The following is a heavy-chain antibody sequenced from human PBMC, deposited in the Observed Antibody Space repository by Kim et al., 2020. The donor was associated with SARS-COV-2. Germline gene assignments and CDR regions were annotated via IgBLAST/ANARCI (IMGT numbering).Heavy chain of an antibody. Sequence: GGSLRLSCAASGFTFDDYAMHWVRQAPGKGLEWVSGISWNSGSIGYADSVKGRFTISRDNAKNSLYLQMNSLRAEDTALYYCAKDGSYYDSSGYPYYFD. J-gene: IGHJ4*01. CDR3: AKDGSYYDSSGYPYYFD. D-gene: IGHD3-22*01. V-gene: IGHV3-9*01. CDR1: GFTFDDYA. CDR2: ISWNSGSI.